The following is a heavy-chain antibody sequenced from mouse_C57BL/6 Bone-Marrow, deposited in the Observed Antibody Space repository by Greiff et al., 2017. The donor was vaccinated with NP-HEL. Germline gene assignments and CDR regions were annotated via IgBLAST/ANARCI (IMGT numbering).Heavy chain of an antibody. CDR2: IDPSDSYT. Sequence: VQLQQPGAELVRPGTSVKLSCKASGYTFTSYWMHWVKQRPGQGLEWIGVIDPSDSYTNYNQKFKGKATLTVDTSSSPAYMQLSSLTSEDSAVYYCARWVYYDYDRSFAYWGQGTLVTVSA. CDR1: GYTFTSYW. J-gene: IGHJ3*01. D-gene: IGHD2-4*01. V-gene: IGHV1-59*01. CDR3: ARWVYYDYDRSFAY.